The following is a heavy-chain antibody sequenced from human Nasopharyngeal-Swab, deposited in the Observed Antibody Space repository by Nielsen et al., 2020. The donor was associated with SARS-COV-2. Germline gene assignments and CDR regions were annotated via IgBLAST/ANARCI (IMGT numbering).Heavy chain of an antibody. Sequence: LRLSCAISGDSVSSNSAAWNWIRQSPSRGLEWLGRTYYRSKWHNDYAVSVKSRITINPDTSKNQFSLQLNSVTPEDTAVYYCARAQDMWLPGVGDYYYYYYGMDVCGQGTTVTVSS. J-gene: IGHJ6*02. CDR2: TYYRSKWHN. CDR1: GDSVSSNSAA. D-gene: IGHD3-16*01. CDR3: ARAQDMWLPGVGDYYYYYYGMDV. V-gene: IGHV6-1*01.